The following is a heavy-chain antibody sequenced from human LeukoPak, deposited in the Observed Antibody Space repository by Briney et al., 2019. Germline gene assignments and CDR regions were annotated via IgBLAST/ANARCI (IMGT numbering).Heavy chain of an antibody. CDR1: GFTFSSYS. J-gene: IGHJ6*02. CDR3: ANPGGSYDYYYYGMDV. V-gene: IGHV3-23*01. Sequence: PGGSLRLSCAASGFTFSSYSMNWVRQAPVKGLEWVSAISGSGGSTYYADSVKGRFTISRDNSKNTLYLQMNSLRAEDTAVYYCANPGGSYDYYYYGMDVWGQGTTVTVSS. D-gene: IGHD1-26*01. CDR2: ISGSGGST.